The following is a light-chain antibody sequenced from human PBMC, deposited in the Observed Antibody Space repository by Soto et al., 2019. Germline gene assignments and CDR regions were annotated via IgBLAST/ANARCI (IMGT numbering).Light chain of an antibody. CDR1: SSDVGGYNY. CDR3: SSYTSSSTLDV. CDR2: EVS. V-gene: IGLV2-14*01. Sequence: QSVLTQPASVSGSPGQSITISCTGTSSDVGGYNYVSWYQQEPGKAPKLIIYEVSNRPSGVSYRFSGSKSGNTASLTISGLQAEDEADYYCSSYTSSSTLDVFGSGTKLTVL. J-gene: IGLJ1*01.